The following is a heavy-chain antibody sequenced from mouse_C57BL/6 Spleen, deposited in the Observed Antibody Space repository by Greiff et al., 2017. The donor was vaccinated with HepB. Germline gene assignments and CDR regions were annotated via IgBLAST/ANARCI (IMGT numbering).Heavy chain of an antibody. D-gene: IGHD2-4*01. Sequence: EVKLMESGAELVKPGASVKLSCTASGFNIKDYYMHWVKQRTEQGLEWIGRIDPEDGETKYAPKFQGKATITADTSSNTAYLQLSSLTSADTAVYYCARVYSDYDPPFAYWGQGTLVTVSA. CDR1: GFNIKDYY. CDR3: ARVYSDYDPPFAY. J-gene: IGHJ3*01. CDR2: IDPEDGET. V-gene: IGHV14-2*01.